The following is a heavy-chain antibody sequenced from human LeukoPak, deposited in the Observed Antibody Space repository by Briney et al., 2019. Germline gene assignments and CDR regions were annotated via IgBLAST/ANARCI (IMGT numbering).Heavy chain of an antibody. J-gene: IGHJ5*02. D-gene: IGHD6-6*01. CDR1: GDSISTYY. V-gene: IGHV4-4*09. CDR3: ARQLNIAARRWFDP. Sequence: SETLSLTCTVSGDSISTYYWNWIRRSPGKGLEWIGYISTRGNTNYSPSLKSRVTISVDTSKNQFSLRLSSVTAADTAVYFCARQLNIAARRWFDPWGQGTLVTVSS. CDR2: ISTRGNT.